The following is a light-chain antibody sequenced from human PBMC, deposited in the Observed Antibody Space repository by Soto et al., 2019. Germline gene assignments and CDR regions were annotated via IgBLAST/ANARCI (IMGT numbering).Light chain of an antibody. J-gene: IGKJ1*01. CDR2: DVS. CDR3: QQYNSYTWT. Sequence: DIQMTQSPSTLSASVGDRVTITCRASQSISGWLAWYQKKPGKAPKLLIYDVSSLESGVPSRLSGSGYGTELTIAISSMKNDDFATYYCQQYNSYTWTFGQGTKVDIK. CDR1: QSISGW. V-gene: IGKV1-5*01.